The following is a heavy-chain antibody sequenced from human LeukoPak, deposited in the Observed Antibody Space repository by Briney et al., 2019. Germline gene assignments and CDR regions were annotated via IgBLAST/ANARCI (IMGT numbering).Heavy chain of an antibody. J-gene: IGHJ6*04. D-gene: IGHD4/OR15-4a*01. CDR3: ARRKYGADYNGMDV. CDR2: INPQKRDT. V-gene: IGHV1-18*01. Sequence: GASVKVSCRASGYTFSSYGINWVRLAPGRGPEWMASINPQKRDTHYAQNFQGRVTVTAGTSTNTAYMELGSLRSDDTAIYYCARRKYGADYNGMDVWGKVTTVTVSS. CDR1: GYTFSSYG.